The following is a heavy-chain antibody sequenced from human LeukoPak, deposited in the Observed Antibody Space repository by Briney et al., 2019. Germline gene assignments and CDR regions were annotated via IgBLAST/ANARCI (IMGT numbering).Heavy chain of an antibody. V-gene: IGHV3-30*02. CDR1: GFTFSSYG. D-gene: IGHD1-26*01. J-gene: IGHJ4*02. CDR3: AKEWELLGYFNY. CDR2: IRYDGSNK. Sequence: PGGSLRLSCAASGFTFSSYGMHWVRQAPGKGLEWVAFIRYDGSNKYYADSVKGRFTISRDNSKNTPYLQMNSLRAEDTAVYYCAKEWELLGYFNYWGQGTLVTVSS.